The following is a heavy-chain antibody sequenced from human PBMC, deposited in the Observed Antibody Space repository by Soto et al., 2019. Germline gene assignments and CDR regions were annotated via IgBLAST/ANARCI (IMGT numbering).Heavy chain of an antibody. CDR1: GFTFSSYS. J-gene: IGHJ2*01. CDR3: ARDPQGPHWYFDL. Sequence: GGSLRLSCAASGFTFSSYSMNWVRQAPGKGLEWVSSISSSSSYIYYADSVKGRFTISRDNAKNSLYLQMNSLRAEDTAVYYCARDPQGPHWYFDLWGRGTLVTVSS. V-gene: IGHV3-21*01. CDR2: ISSSSSYI.